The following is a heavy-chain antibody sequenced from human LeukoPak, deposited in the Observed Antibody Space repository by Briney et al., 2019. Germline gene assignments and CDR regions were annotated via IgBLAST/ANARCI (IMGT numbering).Heavy chain of an antibody. V-gene: IGHV4-59*12. CDR2: ISYSGST. CDR3: ARGCSSTSCWLRMDV. Sequence: SETLSLTCTVSGGSFSSYYWSWIRQPPGKGLEWIGYISYSGSTDYKPSLGSRVTISVDTSKNQFSLKLSSVTAADTAVYYCARGCSSTSCWLRMDVWGQGTTVTVSS. D-gene: IGHD2-2*01. J-gene: IGHJ6*02. CDR1: GGSFSSYY.